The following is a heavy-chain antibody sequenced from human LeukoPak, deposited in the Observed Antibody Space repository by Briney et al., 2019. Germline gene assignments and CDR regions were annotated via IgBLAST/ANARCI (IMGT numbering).Heavy chain of an antibody. J-gene: IGHJ4*02. CDR2: IYYDGSNE. V-gene: IGHV3-33*06. CDR3: AKPHSGYTSFDF. Sequence: GGSLRLSCAASGFTFSSYGMHWVRQAPGKGLEWVALIYYDGSNEYYADSVKGRFTISRDNTKHTLYLQVNSLRADDTALYYCAKPHSGYTSFDFWGQGTLVTVSS. D-gene: IGHD3-22*01. CDR1: GFTFSSYG.